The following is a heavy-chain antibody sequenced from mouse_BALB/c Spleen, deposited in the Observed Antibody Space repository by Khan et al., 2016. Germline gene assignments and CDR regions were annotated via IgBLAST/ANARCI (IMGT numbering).Heavy chain of an antibody. V-gene: IGHV1-9*01. CDR1: GYTFSTYW. Sequence: QVQLQQSGAELMKPGASVKISCKATGYTFSTYWIEWVKQRPGHGLEWIGEILPGSGSINYNEKFKGRATFTADTSSNTAYMQLSSLTSEDSAVYYCSRGLGRGYVDYWGQGTTLTVSS. CDR3: SRGLGRGYVDY. CDR2: ILPGSGSI. J-gene: IGHJ2*01.